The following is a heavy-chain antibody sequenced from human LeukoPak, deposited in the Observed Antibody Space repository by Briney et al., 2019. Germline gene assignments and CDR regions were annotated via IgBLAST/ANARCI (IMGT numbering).Heavy chain of an antibody. CDR2: IYHSGST. J-gene: IGHJ5*02. CDR3: ASVLLWFGETYGFDP. CDR1: GYSISSGYY. Sequence: SETLSLTCTVSGYSISSGYYWGWIRQPPGKGLEWIGSIYHSGSTYYNPSLKSRVTISVDTSKNQFSLKLSSVTAADTAVYYCASVLLWFGETYGFDPWGQGTLVTVSS. D-gene: IGHD3-10*01. V-gene: IGHV4-38-2*02.